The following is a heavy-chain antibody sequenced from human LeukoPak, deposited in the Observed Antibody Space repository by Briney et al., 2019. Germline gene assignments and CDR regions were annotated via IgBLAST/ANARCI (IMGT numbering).Heavy chain of an antibody. CDR1: GYTFTSYG. J-gene: IGHJ4*02. D-gene: IGHD6-13*01. Sequence: ASVKVSCKASGYTFTSYGTSWVRQAPGQGLEWMGWISAYNGNTNYAQKLQGRVTMTTDTSTSTAYMELRSLRSDDTAVYYCARVPASLIAAAGSRGDYWGQGTLVTVSS. CDR3: ARVPASLIAAAGSRGDY. CDR2: ISAYNGNT. V-gene: IGHV1-18*01.